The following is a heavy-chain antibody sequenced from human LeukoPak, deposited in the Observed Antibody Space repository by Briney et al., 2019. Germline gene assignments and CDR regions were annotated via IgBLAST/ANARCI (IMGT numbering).Heavy chain of an antibody. CDR3: LTNEWVGESWYFF. J-gene: IGHJ4*02. V-gene: IGHV3-48*03. CDR2: ISRGGTNI. D-gene: IGHD3-10*01. Sequence: GGSLRLSCEASGLIFSAHDLNWLRQAPGKGMEWVSHISRGGTNIQYTDSVKGRFTISRDDAKNSLNLQMNSLRGEDTAVYYCLTNEWVGESWYFFWGQGTLVTVSS. CDR1: GLIFSAHD.